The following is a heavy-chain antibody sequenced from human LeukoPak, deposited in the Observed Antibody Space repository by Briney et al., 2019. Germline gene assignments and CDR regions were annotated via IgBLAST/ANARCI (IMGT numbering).Heavy chain of an antibody. CDR2: ISDDSNYI. CDR1: GFTFSDYS. V-gene: IGHV3-21*01. D-gene: IGHD2-2*01. J-gene: IGHJ4*02. Sequence: SGGSLRLSCAASGFTFSDYSMSWVRQAPGKGLEWVSSISDDSNYIYYADSVKGRFTIPRDNAKNSLYLQMNSLRAEDTAVYYCANHLACGSTSCSSFDYRGQGTLVTVSS. CDR3: ANHLACGSTSCSSFDY.